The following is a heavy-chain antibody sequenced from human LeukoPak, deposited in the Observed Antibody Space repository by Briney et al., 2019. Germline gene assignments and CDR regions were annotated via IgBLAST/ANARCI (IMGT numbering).Heavy chain of an antibody. J-gene: IGHJ4*02. D-gene: IGHD2-15*01. CDR2: IDPSGGST. CDR1: GYTFTSYY. CDR3: ARAYCSGGSCSTYYFDY. Sequence: ASVKVSFKASGYTFTSYYVHWVRQAPGQGLEWMGIIDPSGGSTSCAQKFQGRVTMTRDTSTTTVYMELSTLRSEDTAVYYCARAYCSGGSCSTYYFDYWGQGTLVTVSS. V-gene: IGHV1-46*01.